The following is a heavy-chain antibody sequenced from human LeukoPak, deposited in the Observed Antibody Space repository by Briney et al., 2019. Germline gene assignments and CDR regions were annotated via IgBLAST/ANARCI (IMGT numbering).Heavy chain of an antibody. D-gene: IGHD2-2*01. CDR2: IYHSGST. CDR3: ARGLEYCSSTSCYAGDAFDI. J-gene: IGHJ3*02. Sequence: SETLSLTCTVSGGSISSYYWSWIRQPPGKGLEWIGYIYHSGSTYYNPSLKSRVTISVDRSKNQFSLKLSSVTAADTAVYYCARGLEYCSSTSCYAGDAFDIWGQGTMVTVSS. CDR1: GGSISSYY. V-gene: IGHV4-59*12.